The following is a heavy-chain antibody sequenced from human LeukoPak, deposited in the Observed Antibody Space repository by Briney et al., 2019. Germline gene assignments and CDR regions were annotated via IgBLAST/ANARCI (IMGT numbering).Heavy chain of an antibody. CDR3: ARDDVVAPALRVYYYYYGMDV. V-gene: IGHV3-33*01. CDR2: IWYDGSNK. Sequence: GGSLRLSCAASGFTFSSYGMHWVRQAPGKGLEGVAVIWYDGSNKYYADSVKGRFTISRDNSKNTLYLQMNSLRAEDTAVYYCARDDVVAPALRVYYYYYGMDVWGQGTTVTVSS. CDR1: GFTFSSYG. D-gene: IGHD2-2*01. J-gene: IGHJ6*02.